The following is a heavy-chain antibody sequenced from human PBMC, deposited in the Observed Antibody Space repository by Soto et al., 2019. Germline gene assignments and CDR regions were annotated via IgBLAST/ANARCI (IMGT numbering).Heavy chain of an antibody. D-gene: IGHD6-25*01. V-gene: IGHV3-23*01. CDR3: AKVRESGSGWGPSTHGKLYY. CDR2: ITGSGGAT. Sequence: PGGSLRLSCAASGFTFNNYAMNWVRQAPGKGLEWVSAITGSGGATYYADSVKDRFIISKDKSKDTLYLQMNRLRVEDTAVYYCAKVRESGSGWGPSTHGKLYYWGQGSLVPVSS. CDR1: GFTFNNYA. J-gene: IGHJ4*02.